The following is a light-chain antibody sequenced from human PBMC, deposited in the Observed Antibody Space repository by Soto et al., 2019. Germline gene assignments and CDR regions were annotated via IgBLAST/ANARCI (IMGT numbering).Light chain of an antibody. V-gene: IGLV2-14*01. CDR1: SSDVGDYNY. J-gene: IGLJ1*01. CDR3: TLYTGSSTLLYV. Sequence: QSALTQPASVSGSPGQSITISCTGTSSDVGDYNYVSWYQQHPGKAPKLMIYDVSNRPSGVSNRFSGSKSGNTASLTISGLQAEDEADYYCTLYTGSSTLLYVFGTGTKLTVL. CDR2: DVS.